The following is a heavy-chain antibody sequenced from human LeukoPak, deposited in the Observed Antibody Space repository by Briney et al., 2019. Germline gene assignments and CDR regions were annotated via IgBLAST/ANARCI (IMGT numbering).Heavy chain of an antibody. D-gene: IGHD3-10*01. V-gene: IGHV3-74*01. CDR3: ARDESFYGSGRYY. J-gene: IGHJ4*02. CDR2: INFDGSST. Sequence: GGSLRLSCAASGFTFSGYWMHWVRQAPGKGLVWVSRINFDGSSTTYADSVKGRFTFSRDDSKNTLYLQMNSLRAEDTAVYYCARDESFYGSGRYYWGQGTLVTVSS. CDR1: GFTFSGYW.